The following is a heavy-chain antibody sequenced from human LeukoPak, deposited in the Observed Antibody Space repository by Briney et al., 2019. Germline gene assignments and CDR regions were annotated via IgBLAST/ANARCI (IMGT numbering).Heavy chain of an antibody. D-gene: IGHD3-22*01. CDR1: GFTFSDYI. CDR2: IRRKGQSYTT. CDR3: ARDGKEGDNSAFDI. J-gene: IGHJ3*02. Sequence: PGGSLRLSCAASGFTFSDYILDWVRQAPGKGLEWVGRIRRKGQSYTTADAAAVKGRFTISRDDTTNSLYLHMHSLRTEDTTLYHSARDGKEGDNSAFDIWGQGTMVTFS. V-gene: IGHV3-72*01.